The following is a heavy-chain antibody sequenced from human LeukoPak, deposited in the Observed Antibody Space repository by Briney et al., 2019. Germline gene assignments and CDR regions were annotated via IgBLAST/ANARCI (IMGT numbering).Heavy chain of an antibody. V-gene: IGHV3-23*01. CDR1: GFTFSTYA. J-gene: IGHJ4*02. CDR3: LRYCSGGSCYSGGY. CDR2: ITPTGGNT. D-gene: IGHD2-15*01. Sequence: PGGSLRLSCAASGFTFSTYAMSWVRQAPGKGLEWVSAITPTGGNTHYADSVKGRFTISRDTSKNTQFLQMNSLRAEDTAVYYCLRYCSGGSCYSGGYWGQGTLVTVSS.